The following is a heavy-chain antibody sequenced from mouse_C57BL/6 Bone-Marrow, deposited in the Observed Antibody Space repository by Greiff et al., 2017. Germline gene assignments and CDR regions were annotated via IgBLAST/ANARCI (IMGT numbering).Heavy chain of an antibody. CDR2: IDPENGDT. J-gene: IGHJ3*01. CDR3: TTGGLRPFAY. Sequence: EVQLQQSGAELVRPGASVKLSCTASGFNIKDDYMHWVKQRPEQGLEWIGWIDPENGDTEYASKFQGKAPITADTSSNTAYLQLSSLTSEDTAVYYCTTGGLRPFAYWGQGTLVTVSA. V-gene: IGHV14-4*01. D-gene: IGHD2-4*01. CDR1: GFNIKDDY.